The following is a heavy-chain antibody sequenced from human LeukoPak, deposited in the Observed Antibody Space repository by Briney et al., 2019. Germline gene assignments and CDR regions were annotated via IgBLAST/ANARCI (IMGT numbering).Heavy chain of an antibody. CDR1: GFTVRSNY. J-gene: IGHJ6*02. V-gene: IGHV3-66*01. Sequence: PGGSLTLSCAASGFTVRSNYMSWVRQAPGKGLKWVSVIYSGGRTYYADSVKGRFTIPRDNSKNTLYLQMNSLRAEDPAVYYCARDLATYGSGNYYYYGRDVWGQGTTVTVSS. D-gene: IGHD3-10*01. CDR2: IYSGGRT. CDR3: ARDLATYGSGNYYYYGRDV.